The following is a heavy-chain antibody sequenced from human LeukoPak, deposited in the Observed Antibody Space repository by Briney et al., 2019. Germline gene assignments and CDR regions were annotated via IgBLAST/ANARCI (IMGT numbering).Heavy chain of an antibody. V-gene: IGHV3-9*01. J-gene: IGHJ3*02. CDR2: ISWNSGSS. CDR1: GFTFDHYA. CDR3: AKDIYLEGGIAVDI. Sequence: GRSLRLSCAASGFTFDHYAMHCVRQAPGKGLECVSGISWNSGSSGYADSAKGRFNISRDNAKHSLYLQMNSLRAEDTALYHCAKDIYLEGGIAVDIWGQGTMVTVSS. D-gene: IGHD6-19*01.